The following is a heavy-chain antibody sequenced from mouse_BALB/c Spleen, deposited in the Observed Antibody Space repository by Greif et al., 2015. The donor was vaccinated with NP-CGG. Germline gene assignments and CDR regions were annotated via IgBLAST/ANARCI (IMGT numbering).Heavy chain of an antibody. CDR2: IYWDDDK. V-gene: IGHV8-12*01. J-gene: IGHJ1*01. D-gene: IGHD1-1*01. CDR3: ARDGWDWYFDV. CDR1: GFSLSTSGMG. Sequence: QVTLKVSGPGILQPSQTLSLTCSFSGFSLSTSGMGVSWIRQPSGKGLEWLAHIYWDDDKRYNPSLKSRLTISKDTSSNQVFLKITSVDTADTATYYCARDGWDWYFDVWGAGTTVTVSS.